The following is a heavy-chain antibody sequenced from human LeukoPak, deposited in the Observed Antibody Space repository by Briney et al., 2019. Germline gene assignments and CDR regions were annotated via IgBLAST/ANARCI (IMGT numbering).Heavy chain of an antibody. Sequence: SGGSLRLSCAASGFTFSSYWMSRVRQAPGKGLEWVANMKYDGSEKDYVNSVKGRFTISRDNAKNSLYLQMNSLRAEDTAVYYCARDIAAAGLFFDYWGQGTLVTVSS. CDR1: GFTFSSYW. D-gene: IGHD6-13*01. V-gene: IGHV3-7*01. CDR3: ARDIAAAGLFFDY. J-gene: IGHJ4*02. CDR2: MKYDGSEK.